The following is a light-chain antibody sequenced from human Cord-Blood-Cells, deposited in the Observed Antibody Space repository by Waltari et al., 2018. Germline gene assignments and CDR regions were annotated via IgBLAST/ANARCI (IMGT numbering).Light chain of an antibody. V-gene: IGLV2-14*01. CDR3: SSYTSSSTWV. Sequence: QSALTQPASASGPPGQSSTISCTGTSSDVGGYNYVSWDQQHPGKAPKLMIYDVSKRPSGVSNRFSGSKSGNTASLTISGLQAEDEADYYCSSYTSSSTWVFGGGTKLTVL. CDR2: DVS. CDR1: SSDVGGYNY. J-gene: IGLJ3*02.